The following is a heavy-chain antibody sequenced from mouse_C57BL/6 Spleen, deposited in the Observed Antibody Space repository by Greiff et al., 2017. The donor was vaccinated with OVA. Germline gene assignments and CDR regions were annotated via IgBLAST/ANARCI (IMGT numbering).Heavy chain of an antibody. J-gene: IGHJ2*01. V-gene: IGHV1-76*01. CDR3: ARCSNYVFDY. CDR2: IYPGSGNT. CDR1: GYTFTDYY. D-gene: IGHD2-5*01. Sequence: QVQLQQSGAELVRPGASVKLSCKASGYTFTDYYINWVKQRPGQGLEWIARIYPGSGNTYYNEKFKGKATLTAEKSSSTAYMQLSSLTSEDSAVYFCARCSNYVFDYWGQGTTLTVSS.